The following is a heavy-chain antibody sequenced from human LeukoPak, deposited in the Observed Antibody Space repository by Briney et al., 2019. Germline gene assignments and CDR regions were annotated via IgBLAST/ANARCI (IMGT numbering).Heavy chain of an antibody. CDR1: GYTFTGYY. CDR3: AKEGALYTSGPHDY. V-gene: IGHV1-2*02. D-gene: IGHD6-25*01. J-gene: IGHJ4*02. Sequence: ASVKVSCKTSGYTFTGYYMHWVRLAPGQGLEWMGWINPDSGDTHYAQKFQGRVTMTRDTSISTAYMELNSLRSDDTAVYYCAKEGALYTSGPHDYWGQGTLVTVSS. CDR2: INPDSGDT.